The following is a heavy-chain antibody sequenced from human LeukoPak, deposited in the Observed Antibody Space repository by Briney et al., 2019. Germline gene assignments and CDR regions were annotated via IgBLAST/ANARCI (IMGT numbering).Heavy chain of an antibody. CDR1: GLTFSNYA. Sequence: SGGSLRLSCAASGLTFSNYAMHWVRQAPGKGLEYVSAISSNGGSTYYANSVKGRFTISRDNSKNTLYLQMGSLRAEDMAVYYCARGLSTVTTSPLDYWGQGALVTVSS. V-gene: IGHV3-64*01. CDR2: ISSNGGST. J-gene: IGHJ4*02. D-gene: IGHD4-17*01. CDR3: ARGLSTVTTSPLDY.